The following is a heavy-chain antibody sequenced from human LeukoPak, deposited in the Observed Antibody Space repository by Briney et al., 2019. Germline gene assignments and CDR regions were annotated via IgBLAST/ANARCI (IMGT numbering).Heavy chain of an antibody. Sequence: GRSLRLSCAASGFTFSSYGMHWVRQAPGKGLEWVAVISYDGSNKYYADSVKGRFTISRDNSKNTLYLQMNSLRAEDTAVYYCARDHQGITMIVVVITSGLDYWGQGTLVTVSS. V-gene: IGHV3-30*03. D-gene: IGHD3-22*01. CDR1: GFTFSSYG. CDR3: ARDHQGITMIVVVITSGLDY. J-gene: IGHJ4*02. CDR2: ISYDGSNK.